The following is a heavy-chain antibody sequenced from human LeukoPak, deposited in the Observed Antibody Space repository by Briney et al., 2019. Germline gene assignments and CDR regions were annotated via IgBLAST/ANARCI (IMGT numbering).Heavy chain of an antibody. CDR1: GYSLSSGYY. CDR2: VDHSGGT. CDR3: ARDLTDYYELDY. D-gene: IGHD3-22*01. V-gene: IGHV4-38-2*02. Sequence: SETLSLTCTVSGYSLSSGYYWGWIRQPPGKGLEWTGSVDHSGGTYYNPSLRSRVTISVDTSKNQFSLKLSSVTAADTAVYYCARDLTDYYELDYWGQGTLVTVSS. J-gene: IGHJ4*02.